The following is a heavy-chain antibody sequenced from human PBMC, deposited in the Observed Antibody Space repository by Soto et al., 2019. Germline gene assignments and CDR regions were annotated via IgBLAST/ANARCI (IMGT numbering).Heavy chain of an antibody. J-gene: IGHJ6*02. CDR3: ARGPRGYVYYHGMDV. Sequence: PSETLSLTCTGSCGSISSYYCSWIRQAAGKGLEWIGRIDTSGTTNYNPSLRSRVTMSVDASKNQFSLNLSSVTAADTAVYFCARGPRGYVYYHGMDVWGQGTTVTVSS. CDR1: CGSISSYY. CDR2: IDTSGTT. V-gene: IGHV4-4*07. D-gene: IGHD3-16*01.